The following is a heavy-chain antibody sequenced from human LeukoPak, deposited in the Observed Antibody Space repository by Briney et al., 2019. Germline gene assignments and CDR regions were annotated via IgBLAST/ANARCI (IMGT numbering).Heavy chain of an antibody. J-gene: IGHJ4*02. CDR3: AKDLYLRDFWSGYFDY. Sequence: PGGSLRLSCAASGFTVNTNYMSWVRQAPGKGLEWVSVIYSGSSTYYADSGKGRFTISRDNFKNTLYLQMNSLRADDTAVFYCAKDLYLRDFWSGYFDYWGQGIPVTVSS. V-gene: IGHV3-53*01. D-gene: IGHD3-3*01. CDR2: IYSGSST. CDR1: GFTVNTNY.